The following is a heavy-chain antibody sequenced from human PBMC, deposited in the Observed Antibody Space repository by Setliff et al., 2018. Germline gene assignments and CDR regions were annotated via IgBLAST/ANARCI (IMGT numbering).Heavy chain of an antibody. J-gene: IGHJ5*02. Sequence: GPSVKVSCKASGYTFTGYYMHWVRQAPGQGLEWMGRINPNSGGTNYAQKFQGRVTMTRDTSISTAYMELSRLRSDDTAVYYCAREEVGRYSSGWYISSDNWFDPWGQGTLVTVSS. CDR3: AREEVGRYSSGWYISSDNWFDP. CDR1: GYTFTGYY. D-gene: IGHD6-19*01. V-gene: IGHV1-2*06. CDR2: INPNSGGT.